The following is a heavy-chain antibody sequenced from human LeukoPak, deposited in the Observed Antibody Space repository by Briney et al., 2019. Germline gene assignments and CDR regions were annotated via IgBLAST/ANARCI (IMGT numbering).Heavy chain of an antibody. J-gene: IGHJ5*02. D-gene: IGHD6-13*01. V-gene: IGHV1-8*01. CDR1: GYTFTSYD. CDR2: MNPNSGNT. Sequence: ASVKLSCKASGYTFTSYDINWMRQATGQGLEWMGWMNPNSGNTGYAQKFQGRVTMTRNTSISTAYMELSSLRSEDTAVYYCARGAVGGIAAAGVVVWFDPWGQGTLVTVSS. CDR3: ARGAVGGIAAAGVVVWFDP.